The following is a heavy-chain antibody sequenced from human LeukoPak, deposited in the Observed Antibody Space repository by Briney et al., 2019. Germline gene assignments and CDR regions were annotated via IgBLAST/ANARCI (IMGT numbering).Heavy chain of an antibody. Sequence: HSGGSLRLSCVASGLPIADFAMHWVRQAPGKWLEWVSSISSSGSTIYYADSVKGRFTISRDNAKNSLYLQMNSLRAEDTAVYYCARDLPRDGPELLDPSHAFDIWGQGTMVTVSS. CDR3: ARDLPRDGPELLDPSHAFDI. J-gene: IGHJ3*02. CDR1: GLPIADFA. CDR2: ISSSGSTI. V-gene: IGHV3-48*03. D-gene: IGHD1-14*01.